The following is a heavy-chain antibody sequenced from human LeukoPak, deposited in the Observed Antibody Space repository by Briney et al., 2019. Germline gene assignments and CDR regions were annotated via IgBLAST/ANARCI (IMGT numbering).Heavy chain of an antibody. CDR1: GFTFSTYW. V-gene: IGHV3-74*01. D-gene: IGHD2-8*01. CDR3: AARYCSNGVCHFY. J-gene: IGHJ4*02. Sequence: QPGGSLRLSCAASGFTFSTYWMHWVRQAPGKGLVWVSRINSDGSTTNYADSVKGRFTISRDNAKNTLFLQMNSLRAEDTAVYYCAARYCSNGVCHFYWGQGTLVTVSS. CDR2: INSDGSTT.